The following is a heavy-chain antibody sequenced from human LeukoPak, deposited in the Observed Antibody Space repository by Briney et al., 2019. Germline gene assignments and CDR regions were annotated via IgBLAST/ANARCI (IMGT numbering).Heavy chain of an antibody. CDR1: GGSISSSNW. J-gene: IGHJ6*03. V-gene: IGHV4-4*02. CDR3: ARTTEGGYSYGYFYYYYMDV. D-gene: IGHD5-18*01. CDR2: IYHSGST. Sequence: SETLSLTCAVSGGSISSSNWWSWVRQPPGKGLEWIGEIYHSGSTNYKSSLKSRVTISVDTSKNQFSLKLSSVTAADTAVYYCARTTEGGYSYGYFYYYYMDVWGKGTTVTISS.